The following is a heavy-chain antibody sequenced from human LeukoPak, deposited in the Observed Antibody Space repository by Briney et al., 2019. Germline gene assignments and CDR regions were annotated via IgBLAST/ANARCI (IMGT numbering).Heavy chain of an antibody. CDR1: GYTFTSNY. J-gene: IGHJ4*02. V-gene: IGHV1-46*01. CDR2: IYPRDGST. CDR3: ARDQEGFDY. Sequence: AAVRASCKASGYTFTSNYIHWVRQAPGQGLEWMGMIYPRDGSTSYAQKFQGRVTVTRDTSTSTVHMELSGLRSEDTAVYYCARDQEGFDYWGQGTLVTVSS.